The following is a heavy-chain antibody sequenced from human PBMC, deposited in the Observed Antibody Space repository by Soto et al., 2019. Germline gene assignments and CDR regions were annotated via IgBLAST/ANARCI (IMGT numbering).Heavy chain of an antibody. CDR3: ARDGSKYGSPFDP. J-gene: IGHJ5*02. CDR2: ISSSSSTI. V-gene: IGHV3-48*01. CDR1: GFTFSNYG. D-gene: IGHD2-2*03. Sequence: GGSLRLSCAASGFTFSNYGMNWVRQAPGKGLEWVSYISSSSSTIYYADSVKGRFTISRDNAENSLYLQMKSLRAEDTAVYYCARDGSKYGSPFDPWGQGTLVTVSS.